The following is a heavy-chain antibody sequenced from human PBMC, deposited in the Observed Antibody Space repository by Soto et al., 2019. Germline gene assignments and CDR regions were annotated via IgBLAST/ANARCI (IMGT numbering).Heavy chain of an antibody. CDR3: ARGLGSGWYGDPVGFSY. D-gene: IGHD6-19*01. CDR1: GGSFSGYY. V-gene: IGHV4-34*01. CDR2: INHSGST. Sequence: SETLSLTCAVYGGSFSGYYWSWIRQPPGKGLEWIGEINHSGSTNYNPSLKSRVTISVDTSKNQFSLKLSSVTAADTAVYYCARGLGSGWYGDPVGFSYWGQGTLVTVSS. J-gene: IGHJ4*02.